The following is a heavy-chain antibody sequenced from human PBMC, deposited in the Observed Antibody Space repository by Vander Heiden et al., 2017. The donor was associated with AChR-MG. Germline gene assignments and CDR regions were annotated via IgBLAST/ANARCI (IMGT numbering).Heavy chain of an antibody. CDR2: ISGSNGDT. CDR1: GDTFVTNG. CDR3: AREAFRSASIFDF. J-gene: IGHJ4*02. V-gene: IGHV1-18*01. D-gene: IGHD3-3*01. Sequence: VQLVQSGAEVKQSGASVKVSCKASGDTFVTNGFIWVRQAPGQGLEWMGWISGSNGDTIYAQKFQHRVTMTRDTSTNTNYMDLRSLTSDDTAVYYCAREAFRSASIFDFWGRGTLVTVSS.